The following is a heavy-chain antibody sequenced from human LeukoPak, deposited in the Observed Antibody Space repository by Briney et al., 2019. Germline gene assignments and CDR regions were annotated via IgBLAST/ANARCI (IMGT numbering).Heavy chain of an antibody. V-gene: IGHV3-48*04. CDR3: ARSSYGSGSYYISDYYYYYMDV. J-gene: IGHJ6*03. CDR1: GFTFSSYS. Sequence: GGSLRLSCAASGFTFSSYSMNWVRQAPGKGLEWVSYISSSSSTIYYADSVKGRFTISRDNAKNSLYLQMNSLRAEDTAAYYCARSSYGSGSYYISDYYYYYMDVWGKGTTATVSS. CDR2: ISSSSSTI. D-gene: IGHD3-10*01.